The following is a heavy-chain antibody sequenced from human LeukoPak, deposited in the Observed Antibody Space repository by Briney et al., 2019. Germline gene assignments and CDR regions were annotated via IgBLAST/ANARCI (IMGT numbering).Heavy chain of an antibody. V-gene: IGHV6-1*01. J-gene: IGHJ4*02. Sequence: SQTLSLTCAISGDSVSNYSAAWEWIRQSPSRGLEWLGRTYYRSRWYTDYAPSVRSRVTISADTSKNQFSLQLNSVPPEDTAMYYCGRSLRGAYLGALDYWGQGTLLTASS. CDR1: GDSVSNYSAA. D-gene: IGHD7-27*01. CDR3: GRSLRGAYLGALDY. CDR2: TYYRSRWYT.